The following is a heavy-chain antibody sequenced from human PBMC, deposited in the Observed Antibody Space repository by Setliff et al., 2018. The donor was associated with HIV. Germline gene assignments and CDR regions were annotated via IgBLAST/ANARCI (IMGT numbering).Heavy chain of an antibody. CDR1: GGSFSGYY. D-gene: IGHD3-22*01. V-gene: IGHV4-34*01. Sequence: KSSETLSLTCAVYGGSFSGYYWSWIRQPPGKGLEWIGEINHSGSTNYNPSLQSRVTISIDKARDQFSLKLSSVTAADTAVYFCARHDNYDNGGYYNLYYFDSWGPGTLVTVSS. CDR3: ARHDNYDNGGYYNLYYFDS. J-gene: IGHJ4*02. CDR2: INHSGST.